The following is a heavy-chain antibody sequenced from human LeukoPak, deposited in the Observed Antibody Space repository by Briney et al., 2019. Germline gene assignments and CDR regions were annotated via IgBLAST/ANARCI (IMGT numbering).Heavy chain of an antibody. J-gene: IGHJ4*02. CDR3: ARTPALAPPDY. CDR2: IYYSGNT. D-gene: IGHD3-3*02. Sequence: SETLSLTCTVSGVSISSSNSYWGWIRQPPGKGLEWIGSIYYSGNTYYNASLKSQVSISIDTSKNQFSLKLTSVTAADTAVYYCARTPALAPPDYWGQGTLVTVSS. CDR1: GVSISSSNSY. V-gene: IGHV4-39*01.